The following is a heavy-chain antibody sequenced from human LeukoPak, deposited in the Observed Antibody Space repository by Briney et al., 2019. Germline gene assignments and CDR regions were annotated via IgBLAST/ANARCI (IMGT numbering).Heavy chain of an antibody. D-gene: IGHD6-13*01. Sequence: SQTLSLTCTVSGVSMNYYFWNWIRQPAGEGLQWIGRIHSSGTTNYNPSLKSRVTISVDTSKNQFSLKLSSVTAADTAVYYCARSTRSIAAAGYYYYYMDVWGKGTTVTVSS. CDR3: ARSTRSIAAAGYYYYYMDV. CDR2: IHSSGTT. V-gene: IGHV4-4*07. J-gene: IGHJ6*03. CDR1: GVSMNYYF.